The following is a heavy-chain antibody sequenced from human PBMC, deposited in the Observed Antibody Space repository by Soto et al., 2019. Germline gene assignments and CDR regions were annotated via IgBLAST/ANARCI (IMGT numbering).Heavy chain of an antibody. CDR2: IWYDGSNK. V-gene: IGHV3-33*01. Sequence: GGSLRLSCAASGFTFSSYGMHWVRQAPGKGLEWVAVIWYDGSNKYYADSVKGRFTISRDNSKNTLYLQMNSLRAEDTAVYYYARAPSGSDYYYGMDVWGQGTTVTVSS. CDR3: ARAPSGSDYYYGMDV. J-gene: IGHJ6*02. D-gene: IGHD3-10*01. CDR1: GFTFSSYG.